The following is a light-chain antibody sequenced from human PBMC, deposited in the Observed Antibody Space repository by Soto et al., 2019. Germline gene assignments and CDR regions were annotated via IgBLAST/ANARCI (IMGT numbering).Light chain of an antibody. V-gene: IGLV2-14*01. CDR2: EVN. J-gene: IGLJ2*01. CDR1: SSDVGGYKY. Sequence: QSALTQPASVSGSPGQSITISCTGTSSDVGGYKYVSWYQQHPGKAPKLLIHEVNSRPSGVSNRFSGSKSDNTASLTISGLQAEVEADYYCSSYTSSATLVFGVGTKVTVL. CDR3: SSYTSSATLV.